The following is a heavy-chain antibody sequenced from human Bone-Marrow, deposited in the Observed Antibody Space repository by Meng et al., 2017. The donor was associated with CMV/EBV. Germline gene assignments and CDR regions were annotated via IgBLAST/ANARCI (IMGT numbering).Heavy chain of an antibody. CDR1: GGSFSGYY. J-gene: IGHJ6*02. D-gene: IGHD6-13*01. Sequence: SQTLSLTCAVYGGSFSGYYWSWIRQPPGKGLEWIGEINHSGSTNYNPSLKSRVTISVDTSKNQFSLKLSSVTAADTAVYYCARVGYYYYYGMDVWGQGTTVTVSS. V-gene: IGHV4-34*01. CDR2: INHSGST. CDR3: ARVGYYYYYGMDV.